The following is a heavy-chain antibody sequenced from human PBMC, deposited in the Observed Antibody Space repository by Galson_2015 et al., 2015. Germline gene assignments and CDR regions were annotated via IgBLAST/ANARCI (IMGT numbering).Heavy chain of an antibody. V-gene: IGHV3-7*05. D-gene: IGHD1-1*01. J-gene: IGHJ5*02. CDR1: GFRFSTYW. Sequence: SLRLSCAASGFRFSTYWMSWVRQAPGKGLEWVANIKVDGSEKYYVDSGKGRFTISRDNAKNSLHLQMNSLRAEDMAVYYCARARLQLELVDWFDPWGQGTLVTVSS. CDR2: IKVDGSEK. CDR3: ARARLQLELVDWFDP.